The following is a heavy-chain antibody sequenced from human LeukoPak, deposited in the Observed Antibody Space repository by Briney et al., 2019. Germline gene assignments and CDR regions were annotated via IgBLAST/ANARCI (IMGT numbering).Heavy chain of an antibody. V-gene: IGHV3-30*02. D-gene: IGHD2-15*01. Sequence: GGSLRLSCAASGITFSNYGMHWVRQAPGKGVEGVTFIRYDGSNKYYADSVKGRFTISRDNYKNTLYVQINSLRAEDTAIYYCAILQKSTRWPEYFQHWGQGTLVTVSS. CDR3: AILQKSTRWPEYFQH. CDR1: GITFSNYG. CDR2: IRYDGSNK. J-gene: IGHJ1*01.